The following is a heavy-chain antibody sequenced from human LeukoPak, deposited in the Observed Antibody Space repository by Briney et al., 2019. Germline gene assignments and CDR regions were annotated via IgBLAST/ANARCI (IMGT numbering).Heavy chain of an antibody. Sequence: SETLSLTCTVSGGSISSYYWSCIRQPAGKGLEWIGRIYTSGSTNYNPSLKSRVTMSVDTSKNQFSLKLSSVTAADTAVYYCARSSDSLYYYYGMDVWGQGTTVTVSS. CDR1: GGSISSYY. V-gene: IGHV4-4*07. CDR3: ARSSDSLYYYYGMDV. D-gene: IGHD3-10*01. CDR2: IYTSGST. J-gene: IGHJ6*02.